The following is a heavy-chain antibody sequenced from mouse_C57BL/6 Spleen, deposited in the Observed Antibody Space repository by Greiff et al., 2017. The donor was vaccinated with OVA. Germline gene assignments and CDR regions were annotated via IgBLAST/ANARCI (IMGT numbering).Heavy chain of an antibody. D-gene: IGHD2-4*01. CDR3: AREGDYDEGFAY. CDR2: IYPGSGNT. Sequence: QVQLQQSGPELVKPGASVKISCKASGYSFTSYYIHWVKQRPGQGLEWIGWIYPGSGNTKYNEKFKGKATLTADTSSSTAYMQLSSLTSEDSAVYYCAREGDYDEGFAYWGQGTLVTVAA. V-gene: IGHV1-66*01. CDR1: GYSFTSYY. J-gene: IGHJ3*01.